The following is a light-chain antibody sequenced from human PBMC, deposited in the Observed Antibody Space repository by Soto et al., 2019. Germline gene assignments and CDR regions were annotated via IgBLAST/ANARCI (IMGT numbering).Light chain of an antibody. CDR1: QSVTST. CDR3: QQYNDWPPELT. J-gene: IGKJ4*01. CDR2: GAS. Sequence: EIMMTQSPATLSVSPGERATLSCWASQSVTSTLAGYKQRPGQAPRLPIYGASTRAAGIPARFSGSGSGTDFTLTISGLQSEDSAVYYCQQYNDWPPELTFGGGTEVEIK. V-gene: IGKV3-15*01.